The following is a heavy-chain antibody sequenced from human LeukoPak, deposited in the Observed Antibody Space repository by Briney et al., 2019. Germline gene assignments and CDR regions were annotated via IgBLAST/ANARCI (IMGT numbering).Heavy chain of an antibody. CDR2: IYSGGST. V-gene: IGHV3-66*02. J-gene: IGHJ3*02. D-gene: IGHD6-25*01. CDR1: GFTVSSNY. CDR3: ARQGLLDAFDI. Sequence: GGSLRLSCAASGFTVSSNYMSWVRQAPGKGLEWVSVIYSGGSTYYADSVKGRFTISRDNSKNTLYLQMNSLRAEDTAVYYCARQGLLDAFDIWGQGTIVTVSA.